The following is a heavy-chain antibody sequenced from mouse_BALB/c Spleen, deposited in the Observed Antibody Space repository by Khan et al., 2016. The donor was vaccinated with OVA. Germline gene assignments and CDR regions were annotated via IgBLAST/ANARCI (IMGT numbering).Heavy chain of an antibody. V-gene: IGHV9-3-1*01. Sequence: QIQLVQSGPELKKPGETVKISCKASGYTFTNYGMNWVKQAPGKALKWMGWISTYTGEPTYADDFEGRFAFSLETSASTAYLQINNLKNEDTATYFWTRPPHFSYVLVYWGQGTSVTVSS. J-gene: IGHJ4*01. CDR3: TRPPHFSYVLVY. CDR2: ISTYTGEP. CDR1: GYTFTNYG.